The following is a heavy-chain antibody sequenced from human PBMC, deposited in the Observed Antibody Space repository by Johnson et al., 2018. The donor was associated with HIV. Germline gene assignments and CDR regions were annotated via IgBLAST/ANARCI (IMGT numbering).Heavy chain of an antibody. CDR2: IKTKTDGGTT. CDR1: GFTFSSYW. V-gene: IGHV3-15*01. CDR3: TTDYHVVFGGFDI. D-gene: IGHD4-23*01. J-gene: IGHJ3*02. Sequence: VQLVESGGGLVQPGGSLRLSCAASGFTFSSYWMHWVRQAPGKGLEWVGRIKTKTDGGTTDYAAPVKGRFTISRDDSKNTLYLQMNSLKTEDTAVYYCTTDYHVVFGGFDIWGQGTMVTVSS.